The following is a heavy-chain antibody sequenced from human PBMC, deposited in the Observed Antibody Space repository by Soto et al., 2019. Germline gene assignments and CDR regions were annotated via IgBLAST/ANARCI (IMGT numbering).Heavy chain of an antibody. CDR2: IYYSGST. CDR3: ASSILHYYGSGSYYSNDWFDP. D-gene: IGHD3-10*01. Sequence: SETVSITGTVSGGSISSGDYYWSWIRQPPGKGLGWSGYIYYSGSTYYDPSLKSRVTRSVDTSKNQFSLKLSSVTAADTAVYYCASSILHYYGSGSYYSNDWFDPWGQGTPVTVS. CDR1: GGSISSGDYY. V-gene: IGHV4-30-4*01. J-gene: IGHJ5*02.